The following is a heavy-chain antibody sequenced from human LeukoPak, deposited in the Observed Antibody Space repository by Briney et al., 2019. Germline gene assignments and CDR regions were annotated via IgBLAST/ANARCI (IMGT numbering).Heavy chain of an antibody. CDR3: ASLVVRFLECLNCSV. J-gene: IGHJ4*02. V-gene: IGHV1-2*06. D-gene: IGHD3-3*01. CDR1: GYTFTGYY. Sequence: GASVKVSCKASGYTFTGYYMHWVRQAPGQGLEWMGRINPNSGGTNYAQKFQGRVTMTRDTSISTAYMELSRLRSDDTAVYYCASLVVRFLECLNCSVWGQGTLVTVSS. CDR2: INPNSGGT.